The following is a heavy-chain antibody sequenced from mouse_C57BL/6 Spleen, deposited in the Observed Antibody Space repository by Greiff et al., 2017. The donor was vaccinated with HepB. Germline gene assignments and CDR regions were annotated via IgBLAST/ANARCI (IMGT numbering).Heavy chain of an antibody. D-gene: IGHD3-2*02. J-gene: IGHJ3*01. Sequence: VQLQQSGTELVKPGASVKLSCKASGYTFTSYWMHWVKQRPGQGLEWIGNINPSNGGTNYNEKFKSKATLTVDKSSSTAYMQLSSLTSEDSAVYYCARYDSSGPWFAYWGQGTLVTVSA. CDR3: ARYDSSGPWFAY. CDR2: INPSNGGT. CDR1: GYTFTSYW. V-gene: IGHV1-53*01.